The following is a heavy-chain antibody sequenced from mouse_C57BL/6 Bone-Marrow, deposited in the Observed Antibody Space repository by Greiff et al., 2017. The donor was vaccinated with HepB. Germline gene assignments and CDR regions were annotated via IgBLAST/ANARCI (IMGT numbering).Heavy chain of an antibody. CDR2: IRNKANGYTT. V-gene: IGHV7-3*01. J-gene: IGHJ3*01. CDR1: GFTFTDYY. CDR3: ASPPEDSSGPAWFAY. D-gene: IGHD3-2*02. Sequence: DVKLVESGGGLVQPGGSLSLSCAASGFTFTDYYMSWVRQPPGKALEWLGFIRNKANGYTTEYSASVKGRFTISRDNSQSILYLQMNALRAEDSATYYCASPPEDSSGPAWFAYWGQGTLVTVSA.